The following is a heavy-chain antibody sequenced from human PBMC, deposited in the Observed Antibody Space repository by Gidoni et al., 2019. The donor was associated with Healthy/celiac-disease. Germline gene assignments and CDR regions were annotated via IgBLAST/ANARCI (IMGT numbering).Heavy chain of an antibody. Sequence: QVQLVESGGGVVQPGRSLRLSCAAAGFTFSSYAMHWVRQAPGKGLEWVAVISYDGSNKYYADSVKGRFTISRDNSKNTLYLQMNSLRAEDTAVYYCAEGLGGTKPLDYWGQGTLVTVSS. CDR3: AEGLGGTKPLDY. J-gene: IGHJ4*02. D-gene: IGHD1-1*01. V-gene: IGHV3-30-3*01. CDR1: GFTFSSYA. CDR2: ISYDGSNK.